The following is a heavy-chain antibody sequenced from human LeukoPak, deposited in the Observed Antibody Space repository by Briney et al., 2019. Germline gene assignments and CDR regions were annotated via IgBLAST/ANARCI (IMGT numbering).Heavy chain of an antibody. CDR1: GYTFTSYY. J-gene: IGHJ4*02. D-gene: IGHD6-13*01. CDR2: INPSGGST. CDR3: ARDSGMKQQLDYFDY. V-gene: IGHV1-46*01. Sequence: GASVKVSCKASGYTFTSYYMHWLRQAPGQGLEWMGIINPSGGSTSYTQKFQGRVAMTRDTSTSTVYMELSSLRSEDTAVYYCARDSGMKQQLDYFDYWGQGTLVTVSS.